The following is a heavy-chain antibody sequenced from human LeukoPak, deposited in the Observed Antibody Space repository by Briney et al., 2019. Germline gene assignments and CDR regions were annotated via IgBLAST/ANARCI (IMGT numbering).Heavy chain of an antibody. J-gene: IGHJ4*02. CDR2: ISGSGGST. V-gene: IGHV3-23*01. Sequence: GRSLRLSCAASGFTFSSYGMSWVRQAPGKGLEWVSAISGSGGSTYYADSVKGRFTISRDNSKNTLYLQMNSLRAEDTAVYYCARGLGRTDEYWGQGTLVTVSS. D-gene: IGHD1/OR15-1a*01. CDR1: GFTFSSYG. CDR3: ARGLGRTDEY.